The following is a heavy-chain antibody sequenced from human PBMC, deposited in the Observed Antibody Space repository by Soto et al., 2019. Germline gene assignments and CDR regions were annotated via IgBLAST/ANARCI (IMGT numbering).Heavy chain of an antibody. V-gene: IGHV1-2*02. J-gene: IGHJ5*02. CDR1: GYTFTGYY. CDR2: INPNSGGI. Sequence: QVQVVQSGAEVKKPGASVKVSCKSSGYTFTGYYMHWVRQAPGQGLEWMGWINPNSGGINYAQKFQGRVTMTRDTSISTAYMELTRLTSDDTAVYYCARGTPAWAAGGHNWFDPWGQGTLVTVSS. CDR3: ARGTPAWAAGGHNWFDP. D-gene: IGHD6-13*01.